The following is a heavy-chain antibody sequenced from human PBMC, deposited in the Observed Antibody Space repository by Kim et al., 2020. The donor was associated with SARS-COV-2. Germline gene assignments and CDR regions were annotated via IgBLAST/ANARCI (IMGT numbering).Heavy chain of an antibody. CDR2: ISSSSTYI. D-gene: IGHD3-10*01. J-gene: IGHJ4*02. CDR1: GSTFSSYS. Sequence: GGSLRLSCPASGSTFSSYSMNWVRQAPGKGLEWVSSISSSSTYIYYGDSVKGRFTISRDDASNSLFLQMNSLRAEYTAVYYCSRDHTSRWSYQSFDSWGQGTRVTVSS. V-gene: IGHV3-21*01. CDR3: SRDHTSRWSYQSFDS.